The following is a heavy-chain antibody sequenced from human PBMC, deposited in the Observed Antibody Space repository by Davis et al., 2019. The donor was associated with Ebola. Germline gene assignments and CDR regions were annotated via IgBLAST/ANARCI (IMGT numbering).Heavy chain of an antibody. V-gene: IGHV4-4*02. CDR3: ARYYDYNDYYYYYGMDV. D-gene: IGHD3-16*01. J-gene: IGHJ6*02. Sequence: SETLSLTCTVSGGSISSYYWSWVRQPPGKGLEWIGEIYHSGSTNYNPSLKSRVTISVDKSKNQFSLKLSSVTAADTAVYYCARYYDYNDYYYYYGMDVWGQGTTVTVSS. CDR1: GGSISSYY. CDR2: IYHSGST.